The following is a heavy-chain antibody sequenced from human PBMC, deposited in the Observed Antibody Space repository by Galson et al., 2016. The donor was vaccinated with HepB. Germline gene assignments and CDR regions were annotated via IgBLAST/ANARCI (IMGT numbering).Heavy chain of an antibody. Sequence: SLRLSCAASGFTFSHYWMYWVRQAPGKGLEWVANIKQDGSEKLYVDSVKGRFTISRDNAKNSLFLQMSSLRAADTAGYYCAREVDKPGGTDEDAFDIWGQGTVVTVSS. CDR3: AREVDKPGGTDEDAFDI. CDR1: GFTFSHYW. D-gene: IGHD1-14*01. J-gene: IGHJ3*02. V-gene: IGHV3-7*03. CDR2: IKQDGSEK.